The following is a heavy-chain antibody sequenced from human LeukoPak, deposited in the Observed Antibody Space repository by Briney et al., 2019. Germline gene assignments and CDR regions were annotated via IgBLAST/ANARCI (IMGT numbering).Heavy chain of an antibody. V-gene: IGHV4-39*01. CDR3: ARHFARAFDI. D-gene: IGHD2-21*01. CDR2: VYYSGST. Sequence: SETLSLTCTVSGGSISSSSYYWGWIRQPPGKGLEWIGSVYYSGSTYCNPSLKSRVTMSVDTSRNQFSLKLSSVTAAGTAVYYCARHFARAFDIWGHGTMVTVSS. CDR1: GGSISSSSYY. J-gene: IGHJ3*02.